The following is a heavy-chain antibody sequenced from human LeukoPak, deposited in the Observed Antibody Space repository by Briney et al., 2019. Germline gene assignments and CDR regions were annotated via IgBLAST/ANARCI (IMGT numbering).Heavy chain of an antibody. V-gene: IGHV4-39*07. D-gene: IGHD2-2*01. Sequence: SETLSLTCTVSGGSISSTRYYWGWIRQPPGKGLEWIGEINHSGSTNYNPSLKSRVTISVDTSKNQFSLKLSSVTAADTAVYYCARGRYCSSTSCFPIRGDDSFDIWGQGTMVTVSS. CDR2: INHSGST. CDR1: GGSISSTRYY. J-gene: IGHJ3*02. CDR3: ARGRYCSSTSCFPIRGDDSFDI.